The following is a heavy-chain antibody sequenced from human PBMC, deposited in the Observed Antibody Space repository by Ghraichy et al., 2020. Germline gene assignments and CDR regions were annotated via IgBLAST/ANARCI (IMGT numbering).Heavy chain of an antibody. CDR3: AKAGRLRGDWFDP. CDR2: ISGSGGST. J-gene: IGHJ5*02. V-gene: IGHV3-23*01. Sequence: GESLNISCAASGFTFSSYAMSWVRQAPGKGLEWVSAISGSGGSTYYADSVKGRFTISRDNSKNTLYLQMNSLRAEDTAVYYCAKAGRLRGDWFDPWGQGTLVTVSS. D-gene: IGHD4-17*01. CDR1: GFTFSSYA.